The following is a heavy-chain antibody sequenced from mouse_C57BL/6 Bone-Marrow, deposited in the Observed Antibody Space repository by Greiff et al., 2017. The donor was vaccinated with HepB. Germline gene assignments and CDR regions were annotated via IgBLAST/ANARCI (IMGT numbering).Heavy chain of an antibody. V-gene: IGHV2-6-1*01. CDR3: ARQPMITTSYYYAMDY. D-gene: IGHD2-4*01. J-gene: IGHJ4*01. CDR1: GFSLTSYG. CDR2: IWSDGST. Sequence: QVQLKESGPGLVAPSQSLSITCTVSGFSLTSYGVHWVRQPPGKGLEWLVLIWSDGSTTYNSALKSRMSISKDNSKSQVFLKMNSLQTDDTAMYYCARQPMITTSYYYAMDYWGQGTSVTVSS.